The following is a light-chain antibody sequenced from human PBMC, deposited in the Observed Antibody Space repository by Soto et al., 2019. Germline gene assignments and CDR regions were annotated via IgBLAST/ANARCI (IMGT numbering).Light chain of an antibody. CDR1: QSVSSSN. Sequence: EIVLTQSPGTLALSQGERATLSCRASQSVSSSNLAWYQQKRGQSPRLLIYGASNRATGIPDRFSGSGSGTDFTLTISRLEPEDFAVYYCQQYGSSGTFGQGTKVDIK. CDR2: GAS. J-gene: IGKJ1*01. CDR3: QQYGSSGT. V-gene: IGKV3-20*01.